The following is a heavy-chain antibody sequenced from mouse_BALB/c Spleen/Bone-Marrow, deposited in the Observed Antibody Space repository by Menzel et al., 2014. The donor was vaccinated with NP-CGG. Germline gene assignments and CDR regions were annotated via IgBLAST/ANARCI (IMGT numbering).Heavy chain of an antibody. V-gene: IGHV1-26*01. CDR1: GYSFTGYY. J-gene: IGHJ2*01. CDR3: ARYLYGNYFDY. D-gene: IGHD2-1*01. CDR2: VNPNNGGT. Sequence: EVQLQQSGAELVRPGASVKISCKASGYSFTGYYMHWVKQSHGKSLEWIGRVNPNNGGTSYNQKFKGKAILTVDKSSSTAYMELRSLTSEDSAVYYCARYLYGNYFDYWGQGTTLTV.